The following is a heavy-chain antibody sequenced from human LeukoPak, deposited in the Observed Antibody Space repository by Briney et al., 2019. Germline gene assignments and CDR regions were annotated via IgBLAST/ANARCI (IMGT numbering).Heavy chain of an antibody. V-gene: IGHV3-21*04. Sequence: GGSLRLSCAVSGFTFSDYSMNWVRQAPGKGLEWVSSISSSSSYIFYADSVRGRFSISRDNAKNSLYLQMNSLRAEDKAVYYCAKEGNRGQQPAILAYWGKETLVTVS. D-gene: IGHD6-13*01. J-gene: IGHJ4*02. CDR1: GFTFSDYS. CDR2: ISSSSSYI. CDR3: AKEGNRGQQPAILAY.